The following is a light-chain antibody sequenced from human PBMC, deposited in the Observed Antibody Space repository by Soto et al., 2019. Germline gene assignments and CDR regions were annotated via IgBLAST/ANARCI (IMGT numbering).Light chain of an antibody. Sequence: DIQMTQSPSSVSAYVGDRVTITCRASQSTSSWLAWYQQKPGKAPKLLISSTSRLQSGVPSRFSGSGSGTDFTLTISSLQPEDFATYYCQQATTFGQGTKVDIK. CDR1: QSTSSW. CDR2: STS. J-gene: IGKJ1*01. CDR3: QQATT. V-gene: IGKV1-12*01.